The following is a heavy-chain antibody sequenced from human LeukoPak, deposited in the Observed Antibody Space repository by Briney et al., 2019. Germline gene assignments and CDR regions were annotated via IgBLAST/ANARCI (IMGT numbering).Heavy chain of an antibody. CDR3: AGDWYSSSWYKKEYYFDY. CDR2: INPNSGGT. D-gene: IGHD6-13*01. Sequence: ASVKVSCKASGYTFTGYYMHWVRQAPGQGLEWMGWINPNSGGTNYAQKFQGRVTMTRDTSISTAYMELSRLRSDDTAVYYCAGDWYSSSWYKKEYYFDYRGQGTLVTVSS. J-gene: IGHJ4*02. CDR1: GYTFTGYY. V-gene: IGHV1-2*02.